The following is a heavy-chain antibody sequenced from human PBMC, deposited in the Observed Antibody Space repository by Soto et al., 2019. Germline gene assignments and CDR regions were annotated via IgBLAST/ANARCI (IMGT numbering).Heavy chain of an antibody. Sequence: ASVKVSCKASGYTFITYGVTWVRQAPGQGLEWMGWITPYNGKTHYAQKFQDRVTMTTDTAATTAYMKLRSLTSDDSAMYFCARDTSHYFDHWGQGILVTVSS. J-gene: IGHJ4*02. CDR1: GYTFITYG. CDR2: ITPYNGKT. CDR3: ARDTSHYFDH. V-gene: IGHV1-18*01. D-gene: IGHD2-2*01.